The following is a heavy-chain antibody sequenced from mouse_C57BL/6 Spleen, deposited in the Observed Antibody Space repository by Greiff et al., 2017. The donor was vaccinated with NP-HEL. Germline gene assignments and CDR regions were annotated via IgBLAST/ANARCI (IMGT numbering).Heavy chain of an antibody. Sequence: VQLQQSGPVLVKPGASVKMSCKASGYTFTDYYMNWVKQSHGKSLEWIGVINPYNGGTSYNQKFKGKATLTVDKSSSTAYMELNSLTSEDSAVYYCAREGAGGFYAMDYWGQGTSVTVSS. CDR1: GYTFTDYY. D-gene: IGHD3-1*01. J-gene: IGHJ4*01. CDR2: INPYNGGT. V-gene: IGHV1-19*01. CDR3: AREGAGGFYAMDY.